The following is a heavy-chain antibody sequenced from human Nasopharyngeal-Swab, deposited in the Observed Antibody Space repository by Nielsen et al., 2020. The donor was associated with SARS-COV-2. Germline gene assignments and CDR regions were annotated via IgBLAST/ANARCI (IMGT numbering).Heavy chain of an antibody. CDR3: ARAGDFWSGWSANYYMDV. V-gene: IGHV4-31*03. CDR1: GGSISSGGYY. Sequence: LRLSCTVSGGSISSGGYYWSWIRHHPGKGLEWIGYIYYSGSTYYNPSLKSRVTISVDTPKNQFSLKLSSVTAADTAVYYCARAGDFWSGWSANYYMDVWGKGTTVTVSS. D-gene: IGHD3-3*01. CDR2: IYYSGST. J-gene: IGHJ6*03.